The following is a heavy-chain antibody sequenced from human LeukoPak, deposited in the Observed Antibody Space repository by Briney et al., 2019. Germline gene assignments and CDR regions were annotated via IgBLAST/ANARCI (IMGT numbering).Heavy chain of an antibody. CDR2: IIPIFSTA. CDR1: GGTFSSYA. J-gene: IGHJ4*02. CDR3: ARDYREYYDSSGYYY. V-gene: IGHV1-69*05. Sequence: SVTVSCKASGGTFSSYAISWVRQAPGQGLEWMGGIIPIFSTANYAQKFQGRVTITTDESTSTAYMELSSLRSEDTAVYYCARDYREYYDSSGYYYWGQGTLVTVSS. D-gene: IGHD3-22*01.